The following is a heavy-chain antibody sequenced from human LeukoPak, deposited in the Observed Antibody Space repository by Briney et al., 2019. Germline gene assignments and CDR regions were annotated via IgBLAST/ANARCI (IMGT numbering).Heavy chain of an antibody. CDR2: IRYDGSNK. Sequence: QAGGSLRLSCAASGFTFSSYGMHWVRQAPGKGLEWVAFIRYDGSNKYYADSVKGRFTISRDNSKNTLYLQMNSLRAEDTAVYYCAKVLGGQWYTFDYWGQGTLVTVSS. J-gene: IGHJ4*02. V-gene: IGHV3-30*02. CDR3: AKVLGGQWYTFDY. D-gene: IGHD6-19*01. CDR1: GFTFSSYG.